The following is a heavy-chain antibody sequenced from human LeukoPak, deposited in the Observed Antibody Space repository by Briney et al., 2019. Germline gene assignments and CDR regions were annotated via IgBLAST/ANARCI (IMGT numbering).Heavy chain of an antibody. Sequence: GRSLRLFCAASGFTFSSYGMHWFRQAPGKGLQGVAGISYDGSNKYYADSVKGRFTISRDNSKNTLYLQMNILRAEDTAVYYCAKGYSGYDFPYYYGMDVWGQGTTVTVSS. CDR2: ISYDGSNK. CDR1: GFTFSSYG. CDR3: AKGYSGYDFPYYYGMDV. D-gene: IGHD5-12*01. J-gene: IGHJ6*02. V-gene: IGHV3-30*18.